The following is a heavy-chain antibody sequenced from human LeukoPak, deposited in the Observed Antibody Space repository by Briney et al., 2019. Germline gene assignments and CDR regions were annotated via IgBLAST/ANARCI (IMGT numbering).Heavy chain of an antibody. J-gene: IGHJ4*02. Sequence: SETLSLTCVVAGASLSDYSWGWVRQPPGKGLEWIGEINPSGSTHYNPSLRRRVTISIDASKKQFSLKLTALTAGDTAVYYCAGRRHRGDYDTRGNYRVHLFFNNWRQGARVTVSS. D-gene: IGHD3-22*01. CDR1: GASLSDYS. CDR2: INPSGST. CDR3: AGRRHRGDYDTRGNYRVHLFFNN. V-gene: IGHV4-34*01.